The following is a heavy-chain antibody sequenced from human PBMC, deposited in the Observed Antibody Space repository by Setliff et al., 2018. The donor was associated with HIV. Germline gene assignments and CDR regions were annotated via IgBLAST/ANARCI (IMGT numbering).Heavy chain of an antibody. CDR2: IGGHGSII. CDR3: AGGSGSYYNALDY. J-gene: IGHJ4*02. Sequence: LRLSCAASGFTFKNAWMNWVRQAPGKGLEWISFIGGHGSIIHYADSVKGRFTISRDNAKNSVYLQMHSLRVEDTALYYCAGGSGSYYNALDYWGQGTLVTVSS. D-gene: IGHD3-10*01. V-gene: IGHV3-48*04. CDR1: GFTFKNAW.